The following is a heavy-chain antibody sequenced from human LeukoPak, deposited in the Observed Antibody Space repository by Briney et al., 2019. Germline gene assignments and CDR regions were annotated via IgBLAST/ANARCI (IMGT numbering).Heavy chain of an antibody. Sequence: PSETLYLTCTVYGGSFSGYYWSWIRQPPGKGLEWIGEINHSGSTNYNPSLKSRVTISVDTSKNQFSLKLSSVTAADTAVYYCARGVFYYGSGSYEDYWGQGTLVTVSS. CDR3: ARGVFYYGSGSYEDY. J-gene: IGHJ4*02. V-gene: IGHV4-34*01. CDR2: INHSGST. D-gene: IGHD3-10*01. CDR1: GGSFSGYY.